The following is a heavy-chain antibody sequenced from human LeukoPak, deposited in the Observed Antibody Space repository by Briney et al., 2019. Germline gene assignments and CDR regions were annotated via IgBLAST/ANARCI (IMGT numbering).Heavy chain of an antibody. J-gene: IGHJ6*02. CDR3: TTVGVSSRGYYYYGMDV. D-gene: IGHD2-2*01. CDR1: GFTFSNAW. CDR2: IKSKTDGGTT. Sequence: GGSLRLSCAASGFTFSNAWMSWVRQAPGEGLEWVGRIKSKTDGGTTDYAAPVKGRFTISRDDSKNTLYLQMNSLKTEDTAVYYCTTVGVSSRGYYYYGMDVWGQGTTVTVSS. V-gene: IGHV3-15*01.